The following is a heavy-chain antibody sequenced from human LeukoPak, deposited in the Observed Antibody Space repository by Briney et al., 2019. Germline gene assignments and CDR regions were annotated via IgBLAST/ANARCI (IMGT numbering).Heavy chain of an antibody. Sequence: ASVKVSCKASGYTFTNYYMHWVRQAPGQGLEWMGLINPTGSSTSYAQKFQGRLSLPRDMSTSTDYMELTSLRSEDTAVYYCARDNSRDYSVGGSAWWFDPWGQGTLVTVSS. D-gene: IGHD1-26*01. CDR3: ARDNSRDYSVGGSAWWFDP. V-gene: IGHV1-46*01. J-gene: IGHJ5*02. CDR2: INPTGSST. CDR1: GYTFTNYY.